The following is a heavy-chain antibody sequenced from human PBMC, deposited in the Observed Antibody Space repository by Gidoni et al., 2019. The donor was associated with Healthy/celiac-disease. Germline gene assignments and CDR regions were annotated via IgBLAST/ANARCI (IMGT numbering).Heavy chain of an antibody. CDR2: ISAYNGNT. CDR1: GYTFTSYG. D-gene: IGHD3-3*01. CDR3: ARATAYDFWSGYYQSQYYFDY. J-gene: IGHJ4*02. V-gene: IGHV1-18*04. Sequence: QVQLVQSGAEVKKPGASVKVSCKASGYTFTSYGISWVRQAPGQGLEWMGWISAYNGNTTYAQKLQGRVTMTTDTSTSTAYMELRSLRSDATAVYYCARATAYDFWSGYYQSQYYFDYWGQGTLVTVSS.